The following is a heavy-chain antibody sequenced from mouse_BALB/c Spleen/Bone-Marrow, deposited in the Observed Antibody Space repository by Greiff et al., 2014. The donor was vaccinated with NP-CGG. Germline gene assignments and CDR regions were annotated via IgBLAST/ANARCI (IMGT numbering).Heavy chain of an antibody. CDR2: IYPGNVNT. J-gene: IGHJ4*01. Sequence: VKLQESGPELVKPGASVRISCKASGYTFTSYYIHWVKQRPGQGLEWIGWIYPGNVNTKYNEKFKGKATLTADESSSTAYMQLSSLTSEDSAVYFCARSLSRYAMDYWGQGTSVTVSS. V-gene: IGHV1S56*01. D-gene: IGHD6-2*01. CDR3: ARSLSRYAMDY. CDR1: GYTFTSYY.